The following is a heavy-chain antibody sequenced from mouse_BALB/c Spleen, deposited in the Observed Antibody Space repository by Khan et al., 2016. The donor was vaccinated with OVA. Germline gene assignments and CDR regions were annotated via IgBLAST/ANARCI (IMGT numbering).Heavy chain of an antibody. V-gene: IGHV5-9-3*01. D-gene: IGHD2-2*01. J-gene: IGHJ4*01. CDR1: GFTFSSFA. CDR2: ISPGGHYT. Sequence: EVELVESGGGVVKPGGSLKLSCSASGFTFSSFAMSWVRQTPVKRLEWVATISPGGHYTFYPDSVKGRFTISTDNARNTPYLHMSSLRSEDKAMYYCARSLVDYYAMDYWGQGTSVTVAS. CDR3: ARSLVDYYAMDY.